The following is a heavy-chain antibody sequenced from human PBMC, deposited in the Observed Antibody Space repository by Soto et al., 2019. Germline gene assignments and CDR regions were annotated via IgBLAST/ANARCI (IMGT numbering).Heavy chain of an antibody. J-gene: IGHJ4*02. Sequence: VQLVESGGDVVQPGRSLRLSCAASGFTFSFYAVHWVRQAPGRGLEWVSVIYSSGTTYYGDSVKGRFTISRDNSKNTLYLQMNSLRTEDTALYYCARAGSPFHSDSTGYWGFDYWGQGTLVTVSS. V-gene: IGHV3-66*01. CDR1: GFTFSFYA. CDR2: IYSSGTT. CDR3: ARAGSPFHSDSTGYWGFDY. D-gene: IGHD3-9*01.